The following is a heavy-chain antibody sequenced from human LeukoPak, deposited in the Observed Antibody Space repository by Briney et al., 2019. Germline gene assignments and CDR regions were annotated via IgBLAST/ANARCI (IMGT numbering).Heavy chain of an antibody. D-gene: IGHD2-2*01. CDR2: ISYDGSNK. J-gene: IGHJ6*02. V-gene: IGHV3-30*18. Sequence: PGGSLRLSCAASGFTFSSYGMHWVRQAPGKGLEWVAVISYDGSNKYYADSVKGRFTISRDNSKNTLYLQMNSLRAEDTAVYYCANHQDIVVVPAATDYYCYGMDVWGQGTTVTVSS. CDR3: ANHQDIVVVPAATDYYCYGMDV. CDR1: GFTFSSYG.